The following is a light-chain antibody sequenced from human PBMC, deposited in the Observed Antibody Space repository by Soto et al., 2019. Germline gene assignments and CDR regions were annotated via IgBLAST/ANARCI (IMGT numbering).Light chain of an antibody. J-gene: IGLJ2*01. CDR3: QAWDEEVV. Sequence: SYELTHPPSVSVSPGHTASITCSGDKLGDKYACWYQQKPGQSPVLVIYQDSKRPSGIPERFSGSNSGNTATLTISGTQAMDEDDYYCQAWDEEVVFGGGTKLTVL. V-gene: IGLV3-1*01. CDR1: KLGDKY. CDR2: QDS.